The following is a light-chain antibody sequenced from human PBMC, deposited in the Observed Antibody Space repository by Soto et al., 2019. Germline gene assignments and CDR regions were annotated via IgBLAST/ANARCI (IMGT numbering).Light chain of an antibody. CDR2: DVS. CDR1: SSDVGACNY. Sequence: QSALTQPRSVSGSPGQSVTISCAGTSSDVGACNYVSWYQHHPGKAPKLIIYDVSKRPSGVPDRFSASKSGNTASLTISGLQAEDEADYYCCSCAGSYTWVFGGGTKVTVL. J-gene: IGLJ3*02. V-gene: IGLV2-11*01. CDR3: CSCAGSYTWV.